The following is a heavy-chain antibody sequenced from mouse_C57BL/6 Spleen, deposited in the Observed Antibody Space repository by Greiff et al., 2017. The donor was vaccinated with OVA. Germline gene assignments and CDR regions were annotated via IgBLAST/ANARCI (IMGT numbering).Heavy chain of an antibody. CDR2: IRNKANGYTT. V-gene: IGHV7-3*01. CDR3: ASSAYYAMDY. Sequence: EVKLMESGGGLVQPGGSLSLSCAASGFTFTDYYMSWVRQPPGKALEWLGFIRNKANGYTTEYSASVKGRFTISRDNSQSILYLQMNALRAEDSATYYCASSAYYAMDYWGQGTSVNVSS. CDR1: GFTFTDYY. J-gene: IGHJ4*01.